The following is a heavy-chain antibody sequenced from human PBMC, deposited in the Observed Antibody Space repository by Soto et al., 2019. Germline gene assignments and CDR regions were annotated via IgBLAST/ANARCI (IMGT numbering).Heavy chain of an antibody. J-gene: IGHJ6*02. CDR1: GYSFTDYH. CDR2: INPKSGGT. D-gene: IGHD2-8*01. CDR3: ARGHSTDCSNGVCSFFYNHEMDV. V-gene: IGHV1-2*04. Sequence: ASVRVSCKASGYSFTDYHIHWVRQAPGQGLEWLGRINPKSGGTSTAQKFQGWVTMSRDRSISTVYMELTRLRSDDTAVYFCARGHSTDCSNGVCSFFYNHEMDVWGQGTTVTVSS.